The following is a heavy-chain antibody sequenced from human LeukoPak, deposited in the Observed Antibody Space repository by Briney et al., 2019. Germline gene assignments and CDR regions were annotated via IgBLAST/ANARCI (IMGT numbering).Heavy chain of an antibody. CDR2: INQDGSKK. J-gene: IGHJ5*02. CDR3: ARTGIAVFRRWFDP. V-gene: IGHV3-7*01. Sequence: GGSLRLSCAASGFSFSSYWMSWVRQAPGKGLEWVANINQDGSKKYYVDSVKGRFTISRDNAKNSLSLQMNSLRAEDTAVYYCARTGIAVFRRWFDPWGQGTLVTVSS. D-gene: IGHD6-19*01. CDR1: GFSFSSYW.